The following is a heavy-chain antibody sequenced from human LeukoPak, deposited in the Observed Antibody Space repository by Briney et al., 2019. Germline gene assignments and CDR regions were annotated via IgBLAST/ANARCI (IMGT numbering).Heavy chain of an antibody. CDR3: ASQMYYDFWSGTHYYFDY. J-gene: IGHJ4*02. CDR2: IYYSGST. Sequence: SETLSLTCTVSGGSISSSYYWGWIRQPPGKGLEWIGSIYYSGSTYYNPSLKSRVTISVDTSKNQFSLKLSSVTAADTAVYYCASQMYYDFWSGTHYYFDYWGQGTLVTVSS. CDR1: GGSISSSYY. D-gene: IGHD3-3*01. V-gene: IGHV4-39*01.